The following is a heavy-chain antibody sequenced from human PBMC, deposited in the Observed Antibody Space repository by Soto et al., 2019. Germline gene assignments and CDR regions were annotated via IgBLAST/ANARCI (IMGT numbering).Heavy chain of an antibody. D-gene: IGHD6-19*01. CDR2: ISAYNGNT. CDR1: GYTFTSYG. Sequence: ASVKVSCKASGYTFTSYGISWVRQAPGQGLEWMGWISAYNGNTNHAQKLQGRVTMTTDTSTSTAYMELRSLRSDDTAVYYCARTPPSGWPVDYWGQGTLVTVSS. CDR3: ARTPPSGWPVDY. J-gene: IGHJ4*02. V-gene: IGHV1-18*01.